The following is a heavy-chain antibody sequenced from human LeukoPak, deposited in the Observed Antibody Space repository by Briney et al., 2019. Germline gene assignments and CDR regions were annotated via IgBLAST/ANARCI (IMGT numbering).Heavy chain of an antibody. D-gene: IGHD2-15*01. Sequence: PGGSLRLSCAASGFTFSDYDMHWVRQATGKGLEWVSAIGTAGDTYYTGSVKGRFTISRENAKNSLYLQMNSLRAEDTAVYHCAKSNGYCSGGNCYSNYWGQGTLVTVSS. CDR2: IGTAGDT. V-gene: IGHV3-13*01. J-gene: IGHJ4*02. CDR1: GFTFSDYD. CDR3: AKSNGYCSGGNCYSNY.